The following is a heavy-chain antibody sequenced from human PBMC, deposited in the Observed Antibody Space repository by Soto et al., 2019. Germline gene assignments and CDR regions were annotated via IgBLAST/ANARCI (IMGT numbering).Heavy chain of an antibody. Sequence: QLLLQEAGPRLVEPSEALSLTCTVSSGSISSTSYYWAWIRQPPGKGLEWIGAIYYDGTTYYTESLKSRVSISVDTSKNQFSLKANSVTAADTAVYFCARQGRNTKIVLVKHYAADFWGQGTAVTVSS. D-gene: IGHD3-22*01. J-gene: IGHJ6*02. CDR3: ARQGRNTKIVLVKHYAADF. V-gene: IGHV4-39*01. CDR2: IYYDGTT. CDR1: SGSISSTSYY.